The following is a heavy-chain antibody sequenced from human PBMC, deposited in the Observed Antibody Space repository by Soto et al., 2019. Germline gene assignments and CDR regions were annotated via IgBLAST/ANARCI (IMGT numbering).Heavy chain of an antibody. D-gene: IGHD1-26*01. Sequence: EVQLLESGGGLVQPGGSLRLSCAASGFTFSSYAMSWVRQAPGKGLEWVSAISGSGGSTYYADSVKGRFTISRDNSKNTLYLQMNSLRAEDTVVYYCAKVQRRVVGALNFDYWGQGTLVTVSS. CDR3: AKVQRRVVGALNFDY. CDR2: ISGSGGST. CDR1: GFTFSSYA. J-gene: IGHJ4*02. V-gene: IGHV3-23*01.